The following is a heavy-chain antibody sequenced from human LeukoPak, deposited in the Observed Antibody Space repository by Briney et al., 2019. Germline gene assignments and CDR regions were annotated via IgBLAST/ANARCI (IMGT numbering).Heavy chain of an antibody. Sequence: ASVKVSCKASGYTFTSYYMHWVRQAPGQGLEWMGIINPSGGSTSYAQKFQGRVTMTRDTSTSTVYMELSSLRSEDTAVYYCARDRLVGAITAYYYYGMDVWGQGTTVTVSS. J-gene: IGHJ6*02. CDR1: GYTFTSYY. CDR2: INPSGGST. CDR3: ARDRLVGAITAYYYYGMDV. D-gene: IGHD1-26*01. V-gene: IGHV1-46*01.